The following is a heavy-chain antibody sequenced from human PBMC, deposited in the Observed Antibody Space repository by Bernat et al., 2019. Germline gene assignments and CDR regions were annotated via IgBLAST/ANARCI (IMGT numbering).Heavy chain of an antibody. V-gene: IGHV3-66*01. Sequence: EVQLVESGGGLVQAGGSLRLSCAASGFTVSNSYMTWVRQAPGKGLEWDSVIYSGGHTYYADSVKGRFTISRDNFKNTLDLQMNSLRAEDTAVYYCARGLYGDPFYWGQGTLVTVSS. CDR3: ARGLYGDPFY. D-gene: IGHD4-17*01. J-gene: IGHJ4*02. CDR2: IYSGGHT. CDR1: GFTVSNSY.